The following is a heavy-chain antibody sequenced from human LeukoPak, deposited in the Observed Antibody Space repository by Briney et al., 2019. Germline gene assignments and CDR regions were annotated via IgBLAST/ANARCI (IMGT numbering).Heavy chain of an antibody. Sequence: GGSLRLSCAASGFTFISYAMTWVRQAPGKGLEWVSAISGSGATYYADSVKGRFTISRDNSKNTLYLQMNSLRAEDTAVYYCAKGPLGYSYEGAFDIWGQGTMVTVSS. CDR3: AKGPLGYSYEGAFDI. CDR1: GFTFISYA. D-gene: IGHD5-18*01. V-gene: IGHV3-23*01. CDR2: ISGSGAT. J-gene: IGHJ3*02.